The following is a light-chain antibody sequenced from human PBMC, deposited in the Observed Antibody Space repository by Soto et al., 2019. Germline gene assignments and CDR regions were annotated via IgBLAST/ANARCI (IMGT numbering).Light chain of an antibody. CDR2: DAS. CDR3: QQYAGSPIT. Sequence: ILLTHSPGTLSLSPGERATLSCRAAQRVGSSLAWYQQKTGLAPTLLISDASSRASGVPDRFTGGGSGTDFTLTIRRLEPEDFALYYCQQYAGSPITFGQGTKVDIK. J-gene: IGKJ1*01. V-gene: IGKV3-20*01. CDR1: QRVGSS.